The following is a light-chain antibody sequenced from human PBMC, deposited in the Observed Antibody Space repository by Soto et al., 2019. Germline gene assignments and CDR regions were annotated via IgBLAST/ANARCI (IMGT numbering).Light chain of an antibody. Sequence: DLQMTQSPSSLSASVGERVTITCRASPSISTNLNWYQQKPGKAPKLLISGASALQGGVSSRFSGSGSGTGFTLTISSLQPEDSATYFCQQSHTTLFTFGPGTTVDLK. CDR2: GAS. CDR3: QQSHTTLFT. V-gene: IGKV1-39*01. CDR1: PSISTN. J-gene: IGKJ3*01.